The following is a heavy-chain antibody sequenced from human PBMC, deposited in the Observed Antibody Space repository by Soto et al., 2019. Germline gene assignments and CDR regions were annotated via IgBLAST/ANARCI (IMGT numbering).Heavy chain of an antibody. CDR2: IVVGSGNT. D-gene: IGHD5-18*01. CDR1: GFTFTSSA. V-gene: IGHV1-58*01. CDR3: AAEESRGYSHY. J-gene: IGHJ4*02. Sequence: SVKVSCKASGFTFTSSAVQWVRQARGQRLEWMGWIVVGSGNTNYAQKFQERVTITRDMSTSTAYMELSSLRSEDTAVYYCAAEESRGYSHYWGQGTLVTVSS.